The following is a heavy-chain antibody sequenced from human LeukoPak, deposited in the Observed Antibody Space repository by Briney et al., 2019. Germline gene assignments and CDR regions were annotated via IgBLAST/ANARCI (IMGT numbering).Heavy chain of an antibody. CDR3: ARVGTYYYDSSGYPADAFDI. J-gene: IGHJ3*02. CDR1: GFTFSSYA. CDR2: ILYDGSNK. V-gene: IGHV3-30-3*01. Sequence: PGRSLRLSCAASGFTFSSYAMHWVRRAPGKGLEWVAVILYDGSNKYYADSVKGRFTISRDNSKNTLYLQMNSLRAEDTAVYYCARVGTYYYDSSGYPADAFDIWGQGTMVTVSS. D-gene: IGHD3-22*01.